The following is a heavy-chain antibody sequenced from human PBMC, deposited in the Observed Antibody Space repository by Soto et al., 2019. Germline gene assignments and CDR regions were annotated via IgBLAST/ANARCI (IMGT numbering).Heavy chain of an antibody. CDR2: ISYDGTNK. V-gene: IGHV3-30*18. CDR1: GFTFSSYG. D-gene: IGHD3-3*01. CDR3: AKDLSMSILGLVIQRPDRFDP. Sequence: GGSLRLSCAASGFTFSSYGMHWVRQAPGRGLEWVAFISYDGTNKNYADSVKGRFTISRDNSKNTLYLQMNSLRTEDTAVYYCAKDLSMSILGLVIQRPDRFDPWGQGALVTVSS. J-gene: IGHJ5*02.